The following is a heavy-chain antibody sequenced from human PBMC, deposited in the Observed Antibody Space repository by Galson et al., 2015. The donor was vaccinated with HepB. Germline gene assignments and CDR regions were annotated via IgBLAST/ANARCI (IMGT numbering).Heavy chain of an antibody. V-gene: IGHV3-73*01. CDR3: TRPSTLGVDY. CDR2: IRSKANSYAT. Sequence: SLRLSCAASGFTFSSYAMHWVRQASGKGLEWVGRIRSKANSYATAYAASVKGRFTISRDDSKNTAYLQMNSLKTEDTAVYYCTRPSTLGVDYWGQGTLVTVSS. J-gene: IGHJ4*02. CDR1: GFTFSSYA. D-gene: IGHD3-3*01.